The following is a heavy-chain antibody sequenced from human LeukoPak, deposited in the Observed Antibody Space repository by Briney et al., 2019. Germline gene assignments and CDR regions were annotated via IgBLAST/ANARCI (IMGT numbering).Heavy chain of an antibody. CDR2: MNPNSGNT. D-gene: IGHD1-26*01. Sequence: ASVKVSCKASGYTFTSYDINWVRQATGQGLEWMGWMNPNSGNTGYAQKFQGRVTMTRNASISTAYMELSSLRSEDTAVYYCARRVGATNYYYYMDVWGKGTTVTVS. V-gene: IGHV1-8*01. CDR1: GYTFTSYD. J-gene: IGHJ6*03. CDR3: ARRVGATNYYYYMDV.